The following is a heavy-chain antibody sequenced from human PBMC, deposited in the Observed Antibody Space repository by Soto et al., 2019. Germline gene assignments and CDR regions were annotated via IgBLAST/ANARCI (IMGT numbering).Heavy chain of an antibody. J-gene: IGHJ6*02. CDR3: ARGGSSPGGYYYYGMDV. CDR1: GGSISSYY. D-gene: IGHD6-6*01. V-gene: IGHV4-59*01. Sequence: SETLSLTCTVSGGSISSYYWSWIRQPPGKGLEWIGYIYYSGSTNYNPSLKSRVTISVDTSKNRFSLKLSSVTAADTAVYYCARGGSSPGGYYYYGMDVWGQGTTVTVSS. CDR2: IYYSGST.